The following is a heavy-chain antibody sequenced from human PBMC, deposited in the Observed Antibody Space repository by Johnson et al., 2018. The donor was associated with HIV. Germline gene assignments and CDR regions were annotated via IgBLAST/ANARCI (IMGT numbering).Heavy chain of an antibody. CDR3: ARDPHADTAMADAFDI. Sequence: EVQLVESGGGLVKPGGSLRLSCAASGFTFSNAWMSWVRQAPGKGLEWVGRIKSKTDGGTTDYAAPVKGRFTISRDNSKNTLYLQMNSLRAEDTAVYYCARDPHADTAMADAFDIWGQGTMVTVSS. D-gene: IGHD5-18*01. CDR2: IKSKTDGGTT. V-gene: IGHV3-15*01. J-gene: IGHJ3*02. CDR1: GFTFSNAW.